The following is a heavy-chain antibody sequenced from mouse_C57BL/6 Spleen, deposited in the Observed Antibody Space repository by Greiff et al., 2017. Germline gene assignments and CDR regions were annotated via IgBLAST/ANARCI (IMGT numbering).Heavy chain of an antibody. Sequence: QVQLKESGAELVRPGASVKLSCKASGYTFTDYYINWVKQRPGQGLEWIARIYPGSGNTYYNEKFKGKATLTAEKSSSTAYMQLSSLTSEDSAVYFCASPEGYGSSYWYFDVWGTGTTVTVSS. CDR3: ASPEGYGSSYWYFDV. J-gene: IGHJ1*03. CDR2: IYPGSGNT. V-gene: IGHV1-76*01. D-gene: IGHD1-1*01. CDR1: GYTFTDYY.